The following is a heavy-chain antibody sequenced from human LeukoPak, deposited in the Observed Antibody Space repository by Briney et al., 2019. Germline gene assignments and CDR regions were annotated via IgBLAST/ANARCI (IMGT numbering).Heavy chain of an antibody. J-gene: IGHJ4*02. Sequence: SVKVSCKASGGTFSSYAISWVRQAPGQGLEWMGRIIPIFGIANYAQKFQGRVTITADKSTSTAYMELSSLRSEDTAVYYCARGNRNDESHFDYWGQGTLVTVSS. CDR1: GGTFSSYA. D-gene: IGHD1-1*01. V-gene: IGHV1-69*04. CDR3: ARGNRNDESHFDY. CDR2: IIPIFGIA.